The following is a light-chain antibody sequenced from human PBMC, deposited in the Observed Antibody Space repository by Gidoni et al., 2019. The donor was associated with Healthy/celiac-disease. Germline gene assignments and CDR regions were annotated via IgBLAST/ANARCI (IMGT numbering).Light chain of an antibody. CDR3: SSYTSSSTPWV. J-gene: IGLJ3*02. V-gene: IGLV2-14*01. CDR1: SSDVGGYNY. CDR2: DVS. Sequence: QSALTQPASVSGSPGQSITISCTGTSSDVGGYNYVSWYQQHPGKAPKLMLYDVSHRPSGVSNPFSGSKSGDTASLTISGLQAEDVADYYCSSYTSSSTPWVFGGGTKLTVL.